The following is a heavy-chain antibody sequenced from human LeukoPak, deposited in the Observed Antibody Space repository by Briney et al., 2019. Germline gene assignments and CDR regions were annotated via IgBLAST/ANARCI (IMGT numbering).Heavy chain of an antibody. CDR3: ARLRITMVRGVLSPRYFDY. Sequence: PSETLSLTCTVSGGSISSGGYYWSWIRQHPGKGLEWIGYIYYSGSTYYNPSLKSRVTISVDTSKNQFSLKLSSVTAADTAVYYCARLRITMVRGVLSPRYFDYWGQGTLVTVSS. CDR1: GGSISSGGYY. V-gene: IGHV4-31*03. J-gene: IGHJ4*02. CDR2: IYYSGST. D-gene: IGHD3-10*01.